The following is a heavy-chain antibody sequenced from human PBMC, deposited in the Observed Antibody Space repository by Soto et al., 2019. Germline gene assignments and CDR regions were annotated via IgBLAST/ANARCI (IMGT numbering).Heavy chain of an antibody. CDR2: ISSSGSTI. D-gene: IGHD3-22*01. V-gene: IGHV3-11*01. CDR1: GFTFSDYY. J-gene: IGHJ4*02. CDR3: ARFNTYYYDSSGPL. Sequence: PVGSLRLSCATSGFTFSDYYMSWIRQAPGKGLEWVSYISSSGSTIYYAGSVKGRFTISRDNAKNSLYLQMNSLRAEDTAVYYCARFNTYYYDSSGPLWGQGTLVTVSS.